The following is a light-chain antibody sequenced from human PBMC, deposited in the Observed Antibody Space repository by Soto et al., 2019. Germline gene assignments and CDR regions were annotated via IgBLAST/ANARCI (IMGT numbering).Light chain of an antibody. CDR2: DVS. CDR1: SSDVGGYKY. Sequence: QSALTQPASVSGSPGQSITISCTGTSSDVGGYKYVSWYQQHPGKAPKLMIYDVSNRPSGVSNRFSGSKSGNTASLTISGHQAEDDADYYCSSYTRSSTPFVFGTGTQRPVL. J-gene: IGLJ1*01. CDR3: SSYTRSSTPFV. V-gene: IGLV2-14*01.